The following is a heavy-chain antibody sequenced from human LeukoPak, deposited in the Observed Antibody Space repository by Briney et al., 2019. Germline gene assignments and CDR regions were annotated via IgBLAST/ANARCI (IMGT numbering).Heavy chain of an antibody. J-gene: IGHJ4*02. CDR1: GYTFTGYF. V-gene: IGHV1-2*02. CDR2: INSNSGVT. D-gene: IGHD6-25*01. Sequence: ASVKVSCKASGYTFTGYFIHWVRRAPGQGLEWMGRINSNSGVTTYALSFQGRVTMTRDTSINTAYMELSSLRSDDTAVYYCARDLATSANWELDYWGQGTLITVSS. CDR3: ARDLATSANWELDY.